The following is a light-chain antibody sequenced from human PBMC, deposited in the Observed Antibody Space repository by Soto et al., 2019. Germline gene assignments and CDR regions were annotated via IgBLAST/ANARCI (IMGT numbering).Light chain of an antibody. CDR1: QSIRTS. CDR2: SAS. V-gene: IGKV1-39*01. CDR3: QQTYSPLST. Sequence: DIQMSQSPSSLSASVGDRVTIICRASQSIRTSLNWYQQKPGKAPKVLIYSASSLQSGVPSRFSASGSGTDFALTINRLRPEDFATYYCQQTYSPLSTFGQGTKLEIK. J-gene: IGKJ2*01.